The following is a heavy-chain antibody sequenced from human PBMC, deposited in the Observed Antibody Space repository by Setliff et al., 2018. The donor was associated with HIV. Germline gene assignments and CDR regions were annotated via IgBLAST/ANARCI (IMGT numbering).Heavy chain of an antibody. D-gene: IGHD3-16*01. V-gene: IGHV3-21*06. J-gene: IGHJ3*02. CDR2: ISGSSSYI. CDR1: GFTFSSYS. Sequence: GGSLRLSCAASGFTFSSYSIHWVRQAPGKGLEWVSSISGSSSYIYYADSVKGRFPISRDNAKNSLYLQINSLRAEDTAVYYCARINWVDGCEIWGQGTMVTVSS. CDR3: ARINWVDGCEI.